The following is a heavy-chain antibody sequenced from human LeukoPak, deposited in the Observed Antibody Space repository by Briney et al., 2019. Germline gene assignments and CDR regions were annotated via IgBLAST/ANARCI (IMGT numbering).Heavy chain of an antibody. CDR2: IYYSGST. CDR3: ATSIAVAGTKYSWFDP. V-gene: IGHV4-39*07. D-gene: IGHD6-19*01. Sequence: SETLSLTCTVSGASISSSSYYWGWIRQPPGKGREGMGSIYYSGSTYYTPSLKSRVTISVDTSKNQSSLKLSSVTAADTAVYYCATSIAVAGTKYSWFDPWGQGTLVTVSS. CDR1: GASISSSSYY. J-gene: IGHJ5*02.